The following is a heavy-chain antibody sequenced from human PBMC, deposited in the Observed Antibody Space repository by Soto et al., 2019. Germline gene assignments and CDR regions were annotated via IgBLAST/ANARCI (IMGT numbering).Heavy chain of an antibody. CDR1: VGSIRSHY. J-gene: IGHJ4*02. D-gene: IGHD1-26*01. CDR3: ARVHWERALDF. V-gene: IGHV4-59*11. CDR2: FFYGGSA. Sequence: PSETLSLTCTVSVGSIRSHYWTWIRQPPGKGLEWIGHFFYGGSANYNPSLKSRVTISADTSKNQFSLRLTSVTAEDTAVYYCARVHWERALDFWGQGSLVTVSS.